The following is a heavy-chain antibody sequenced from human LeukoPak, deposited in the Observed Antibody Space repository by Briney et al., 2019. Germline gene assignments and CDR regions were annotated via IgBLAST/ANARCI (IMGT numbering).Heavy chain of an antibody. J-gene: IGHJ6*02. Sequence: PSETLSLTCAVSGVSISSYYWSWIRQPPGKGLEWIGYIYYSGSTNYNPSLKSRVTISVDTSKNQFSLKLSSVTAADTAVYYCARENNYYGMDVWGQGTTVTVSS. CDR3: ARENNYYGMDV. CDR2: IYYSGST. CDR1: GVSISSYY. V-gene: IGHV4-59*01.